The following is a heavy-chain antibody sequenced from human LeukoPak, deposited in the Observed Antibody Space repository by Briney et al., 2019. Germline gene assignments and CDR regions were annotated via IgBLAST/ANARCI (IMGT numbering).Heavy chain of an antibody. Sequence: GGSLRLSCAASGFTFDDYAMHWVRQAPGKGLEWVSGISWNSGSIGYADSVKGRFTISRDNAKNSLYLQMNSLRAEDTAVYYCARDPDYYGSGDAFDIWGQGTMVTVSS. CDR2: ISWNSGSI. V-gene: IGHV3-9*01. CDR1: GFTFDDYA. D-gene: IGHD3-10*01. J-gene: IGHJ3*02. CDR3: ARDPDYYGSGDAFDI.